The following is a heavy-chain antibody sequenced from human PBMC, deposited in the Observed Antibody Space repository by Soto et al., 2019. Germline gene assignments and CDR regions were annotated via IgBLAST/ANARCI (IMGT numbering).Heavy chain of an antibody. CDR3: ARGGAYYDYIWGRYRQVQFDY. CDR2: ISYDGSNK. Sequence: QVQLVESGGGVVQPGRSLRLSCAASGFTFSSYAMHWVRQAPGKGLEWVAVISYDGSNKYYADSVKGRFTISRDNSKNTLYLQMNSLRAEDTAVYYCARGGAYYDYIWGRYRQVQFDYWGQGTLVTVSS. D-gene: IGHD3-16*02. J-gene: IGHJ4*02. CDR1: GFTFSSYA. V-gene: IGHV3-30-3*01.